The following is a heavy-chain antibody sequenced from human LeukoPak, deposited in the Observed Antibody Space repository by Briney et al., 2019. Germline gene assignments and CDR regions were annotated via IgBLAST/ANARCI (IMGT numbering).Heavy chain of an antibody. D-gene: IGHD3-3*01. CDR2: IYHSGST. J-gene: IGHJ4*02. V-gene: IGHV4-4*02. Sequence: PSGTLSLTCAVSGGSISSSNWWSWVRQPPGKGLEWIGEIYHSGSTNYNPSLKSRVTISVDTSKNQFSLKLSSVTAADTAVYYCARDKKRIFGVVIPYYWGQGTLVTVSS. CDR3: ARDKKRIFGVVIPYY. CDR1: GGSISSSNW.